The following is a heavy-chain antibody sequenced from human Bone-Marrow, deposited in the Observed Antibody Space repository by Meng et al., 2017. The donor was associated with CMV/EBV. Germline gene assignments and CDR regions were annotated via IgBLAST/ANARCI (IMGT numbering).Heavy chain of an antibody. CDR3: ARAFGAHDY. Sequence: GESLKISCAASGFTFSSYWMHWVRQAPGKGLVWVSRINSDGSSTSYADSVKGRFTISRDNAKNTLYLQMNSLRAEDTAVYYCARAFGAHDYWGQGQLVTVSS. D-gene: IGHD1-26*01. CDR2: INSDGSST. J-gene: IGHJ4*02. CDR1: GFTFSSYW. V-gene: IGHV3-74*01.